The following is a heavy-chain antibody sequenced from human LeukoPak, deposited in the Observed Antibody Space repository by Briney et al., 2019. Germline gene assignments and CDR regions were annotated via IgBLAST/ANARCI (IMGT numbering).Heavy chain of an antibody. CDR1: GFTFSSYA. CDR2: ISGSGGST. Sequence: GGSLRLSCAASGFTFSSYAMSWVRQAPGKGLEWVSAISGSGGSTYYADSVKSRFTISRDDSKNTLYLQMNSLRAEDTAVYYCAKPRYCSSTSCYRFYYWGQGTLVTVSS. J-gene: IGHJ4*02. D-gene: IGHD2-2*01. CDR3: AKPRYCSSTSCYRFYY. V-gene: IGHV3-23*01.